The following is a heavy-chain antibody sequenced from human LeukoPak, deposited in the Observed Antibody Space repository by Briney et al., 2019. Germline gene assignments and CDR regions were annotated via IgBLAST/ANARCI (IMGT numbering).Heavy chain of an antibody. Sequence: GASVKVSCTASGYTFTAHHLHWVRRAPGQGLEWMGWVHPNSGDTNYAQKFQGRVTMTRDTSASTAYMELNTLGFDDTAVYYCTCGRGFNYDYWGQGTLVTVSS. V-gene: IGHV1-2*02. D-gene: IGHD6-25*01. CDR2: VHPNSGDT. CDR1: GYTFTAHH. J-gene: IGHJ4*02. CDR3: TCGRGFNYDY.